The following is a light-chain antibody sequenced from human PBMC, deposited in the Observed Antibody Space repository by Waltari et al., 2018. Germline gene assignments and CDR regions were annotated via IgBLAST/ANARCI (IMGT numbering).Light chain of an antibody. Sequence: EIELTQSPATLSFSPGESATLSYRASQSVSTSLAWYQQKPGQAPRLLIHDASNRATGTPARFSGSGSGTDFTLTIGSLEPEDFAVYYCQQHGKWPLSFGGGTKVEI. CDR3: QQHGKWPLS. CDR2: DAS. J-gene: IGKJ4*01. CDR1: QSVSTS. V-gene: IGKV3-11*01.